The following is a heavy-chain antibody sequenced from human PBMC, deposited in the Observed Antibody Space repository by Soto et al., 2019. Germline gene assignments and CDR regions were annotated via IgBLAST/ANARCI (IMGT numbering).Heavy chain of an antibody. CDR3: ARDSYPYYESSGSNYWAWWYFDL. V-gene: IGHV1-69*01. Sequence: HVQLVQSGAEVKKPGSSVKVSCQASGGTFSNYGISWVRQAPGQGLEWMGGIIPMFGTANYAQKFQDRVTFTPDESTSTACMRLRIQTSEDTAVYYCARDSYPYYESSGSNYWAWWYFDLWCRGTLVTVS. J-gene: IGHJ2*01. CDR1: GGTFSNYG. CDR2: IIPMFGTA. D-gene: IGHD3-22*01.